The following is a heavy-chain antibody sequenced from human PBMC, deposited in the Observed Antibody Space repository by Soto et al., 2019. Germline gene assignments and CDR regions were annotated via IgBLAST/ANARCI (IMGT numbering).Heavy chain of an antibody. CDR2: ISAYNGNT. J-gene: IGHJ4*02. CDR3: ARDNPPPNSYDSRPAKSDY. Sequence: ASVKVSCKASGYTFTSYGISWVRQAPGQGLEWMGWISAYNGNTNYAQKLQGRVTMTTDTSTSTAYMELRSPRSDDTAVYYCARDNPPPNSYDSRPAKSDYWGQGTLVTVSS. D-gene: IGHD3-22*01. V-gene: IGHV1-18*01. CDR1: GYTFTSYG.